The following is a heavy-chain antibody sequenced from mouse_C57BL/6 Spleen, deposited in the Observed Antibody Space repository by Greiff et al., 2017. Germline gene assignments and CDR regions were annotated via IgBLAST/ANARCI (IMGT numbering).Heavy chain of an antibody. V-gene: IGHV1-69*01. Sequence: QVQLKESGAELVMPGASVKLSCKASGYTFTSYWMHWVKQRPGQGLEWIGEIDPSDSYTNYNQKFKGKSTLTVYKSSSTAYMQLSSLTSEDSAVYYCARVYYGHYFDYWGQGTTLTVSS. D-gene: IGHD2-1*01. CDR1: GYTFTSYW. CDR2: IDPSDSYT. J-gene: IGHJ2*01. CDR3: ARVYYGHYFDY.